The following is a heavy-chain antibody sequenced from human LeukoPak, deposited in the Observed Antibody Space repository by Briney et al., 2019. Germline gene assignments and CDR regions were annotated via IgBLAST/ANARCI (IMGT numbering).Heavy chain of an antibody. CDR2: IYSAGST. V-gene: IGHV3-66*02. D-gene: IGHD5-18*01. CDR3: ARGIAGGYSYGFDY. Sequence: GGSLRLSCAASGFTVSSNYMSWVRQAPGKGLEWVSVIYSAGSTYYADSVKGRFTISRDNSKNTLYLQMNSLRAEDTAVYYCARGIAGGYSYGFDYWGQGTLVTVSS. CDR1: GFTVSSNY. J-gene: IGHJ4*02.